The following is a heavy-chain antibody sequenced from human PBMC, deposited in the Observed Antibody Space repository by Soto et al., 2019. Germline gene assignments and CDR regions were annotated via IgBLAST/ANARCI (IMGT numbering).Heavy chain of an antibody. D-gene: IGHD3-3*01. CDR3: ARILRVLEWPNAPDYYYYYMDV. CDR1: GFSLSNARMG. CDR2: IFSNDEK. Sequence: SGPTLVNPTEPLTLTCTVSGFSLSNARMGVSWIRQPPGKALEWLAHIFSNDEKSYSTSLKSRLTISKDTSKSQVVLTMTNMDPVDTATYYCARILRVLEWPNAPDYYYYYMDVWGKGTTVTVSS. V-gene: IGHV2-26*01. J-gene: IGHJ6*03.